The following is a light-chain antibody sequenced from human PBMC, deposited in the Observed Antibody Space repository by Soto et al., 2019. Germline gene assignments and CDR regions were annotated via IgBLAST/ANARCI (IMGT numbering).Light chain of an antibody. J-gene: IGLJ1*01. CDR3: RSYTSSSALYV. V-gene: IGLV2-14*01. Sequence: QSALTQPASVSGSPRQPITISCTGASSDVGSYTYVSWYQQHPGKAPKLMIYEVNNRPSGVSNRFSGSKSGNTASLTISGLQDEDEADYYCRSYTSSSALYVFGRGTKVTV. CDR2: EVN. CDR1: SSDVGSYTY.